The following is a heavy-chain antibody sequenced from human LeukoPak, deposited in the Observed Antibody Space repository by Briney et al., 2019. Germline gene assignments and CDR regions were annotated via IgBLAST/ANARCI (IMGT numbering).Heavy chain of an antibody. CDR2: ISSSSSYI. CDR3: ARACHEYSYDIDY. V-gene: IGHV3-21*01. Sequence: GRSLRLSCAASGFTFSSYAMHWVRQAPGKGLEWVSSISSSSSYIYYADSVKGRFTISRDNAKNSLYLQMNSLRAEDTAVYYCARACHEYSYDIDYWGQGTLVTVSS. D-gene: IGHD5-18*01. CDR1: GFTFSSYA. J-gene: IGHJ4*02.